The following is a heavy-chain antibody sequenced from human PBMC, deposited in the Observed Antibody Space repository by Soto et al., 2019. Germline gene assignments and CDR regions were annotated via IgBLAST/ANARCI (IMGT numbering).Heavy chain of an antibody. D-gene: IGHD5-18*01. J-gene: IGHJ3*02. V-gene: IGHV3-48*02. CDR3: ARVADRWIQLWFDAFDI. CDR1: GFTFSSYS. Sequence: GGSLRLSCAASGFTFSSYSMNWVRQAPGKGLEWVSYISSSSSTIYYADSVKGRFTISRDNAKNSLYLQMNSLRDEDTAVYYCARVADRWIQLWFDAFDIWGQGTMVTVSS. CDR2: ISSSSSTI.